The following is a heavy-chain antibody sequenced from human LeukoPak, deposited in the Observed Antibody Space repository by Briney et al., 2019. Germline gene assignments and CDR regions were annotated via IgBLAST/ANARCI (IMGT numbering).Heavy chain of an antibody. Sequence: WIGWVRQPPGKGLEWVGEIYHGGSTNLNPPLKSRVTMSVDKSKNQFSLTLSSVTAADTAVYYCARGEDHGSGTVHFDYWGQGTLVSVSS. CDR3: ARGEDHGSGTVHFDY. CDR2: IYHGGST. D-gene: IGHD3-10*01. J-gene: IGHJ4*02. V-gene: IGHV4-4*02. CDR1: W.